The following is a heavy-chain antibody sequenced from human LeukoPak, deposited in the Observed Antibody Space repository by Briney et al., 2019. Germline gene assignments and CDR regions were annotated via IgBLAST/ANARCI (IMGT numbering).Heavy chain of an antibody. Sequence: QPGGSLRLSCAASGFTFSSYGMHWVRQAPGKGLEWVAFTRYDGSNKYYADSVKGRFTISRDNSKNTLYLQMNSLRAEDTAVYYCASVSSYYYDSSGYPSRFVPWGQGTLVTVSS. CDR2: TRYDGSNK. CDR3: ASVSSYYYDSSGYPSRFVP. CDR1: GFTFSSYG. J-gene: IGHJ5*02. D-gene: IGHD3-22*01. V-gene: IGHV3-30*02.